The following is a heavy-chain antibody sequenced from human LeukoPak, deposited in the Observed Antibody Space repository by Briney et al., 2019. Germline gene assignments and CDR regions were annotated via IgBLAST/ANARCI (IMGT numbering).Heavy chain of an antibody. Sequence: SVKVSCNASGGTFSSYAISWVRQAPGQGLEWMGRIIPILGIANYAQKFQGRVTITADKSTSTAYMELSSLRSEDTAVYYCARALAVAGTEPLDYWGQGTLVTVSS. V-gene: IGHV1-69*04. D-gene: IGHD6-19*01. CDR2: IIPILGIA. CDR3: ARALAVAGTEPLDY. CDR1: GGTFSSYA. J-gene: IGHJ4*02.